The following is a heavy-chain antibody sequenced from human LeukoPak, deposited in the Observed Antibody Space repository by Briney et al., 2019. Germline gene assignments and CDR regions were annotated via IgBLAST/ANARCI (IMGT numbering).Heavy chain of an antibody. CDR3: ARDKGLAAAGQWYFDL. CDR2: IYYSGST. Sequence: PSETLSLTCTVSGGSISSYYWSWIRQPPGKGLEWIGYIYYSGSTNYNPSLKSRVTISGDTSKNQFSLKLSSVTAADTAVYYCARDKGLAAAGQWYFDLWGRGTLVTVSS. J-gene: IGHJ2*01. CDR1: GGSISSYY. D-gene: IGHD6-13*01. V-gene: IGHV4-59*01.